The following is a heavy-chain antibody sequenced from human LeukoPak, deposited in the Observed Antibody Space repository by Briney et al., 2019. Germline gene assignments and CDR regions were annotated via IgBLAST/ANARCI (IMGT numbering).Heavy chain of an antibody. CDR2: ISAYNGNT. CDR1: GGTFSSYA. CDR3: ARHRQNYYDSSGYSPSNWFDP. V-gene: IGHV1-18*01. Sequence: ASVKVSCKASGGTFSSYAISWVRQAPGQGLEWMGWISAYNGNTNYAQKLQGRVTMTTDTSTSTAYMELRSLRSDDTAVYYCARHRQNYYDSSGYSPSNWFDPWGQGTLVTVSS. J-gene: IGHJ5*02. D-gene: IGHD3-22*01.